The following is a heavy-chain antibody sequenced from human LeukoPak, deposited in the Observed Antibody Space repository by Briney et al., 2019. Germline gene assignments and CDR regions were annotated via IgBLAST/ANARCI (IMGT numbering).Heavy chain of an antibody. Sequence: GGSLRLSCAASGFTFSSYGMHWVRQAPGKGLVWVSRINSDGSSTSYADSVKGRFTISRDNAKNTLYLQMNSLRAEDTAVYYCAREVAVAGTLVDYWGQGTLVTLSS. CDR3: AREVAVAGTLVDY. CDR2: INSDGSST. D-gene: IGHD6-19*01. J-gene: IGHJ4*02. V-gene: IGHV3-74*01. CDR1: GFTFSSYG.